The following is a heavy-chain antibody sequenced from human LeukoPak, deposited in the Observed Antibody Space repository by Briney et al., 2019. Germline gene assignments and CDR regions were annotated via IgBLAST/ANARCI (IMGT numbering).Heavy chain of an antibody. D-gene: IGHD3-3*01. CDR3: AKDKTYDDFWSGHDAFDI. CDR1: GFTFRSYA. V-gene: IGHV3-23*01. Sequence: GGSLRLSCAASGFTFRSYAMSWVRQAPGKGLEWVSVISGSGGGRYYGDSVKGRFTISRDNSKDILYLQMNSLRAEDTAVYHCAKDKTYDDFWSGHDAFDIWGQGTMVTVSS. CDR2: ISGSGGGR. J-gene: IGHJ3*02.